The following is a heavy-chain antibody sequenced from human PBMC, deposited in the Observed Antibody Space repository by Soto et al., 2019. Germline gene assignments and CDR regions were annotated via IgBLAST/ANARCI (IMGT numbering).Heavy chain of an antibody. Sequence: ASVKVSCKASGYTFSSYGISWVRQAPGQGLERMGWISAHTGNTNYAQKLQGRVTMTTDTSTTTAYMELRRLTSDDTAVYYCARDLPPVVVTTAPLKIYNYYGMDVWGQGTAVTVSS. J-gene: IGHJ6*02. CDR3: ARDLPPVVVTTAPLKIYNYYGMDV. CDR1: GYTFSSYG. V-gene: IGHV1-18*01. D-gene: IGHD3-22*01. CDR2: ISAHTGNT.